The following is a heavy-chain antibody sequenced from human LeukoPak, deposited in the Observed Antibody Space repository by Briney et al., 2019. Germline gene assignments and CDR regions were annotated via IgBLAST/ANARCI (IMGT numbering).Heavy chain of an antibody. CDR3: ARKGYSSNNWFDP. D-gene: IGHD6-13*01. Sequence: SETLSLTCSVCGGFISSNSWNWIRQSPGKGLEWIGYIYYSGSTNYNPSLKSRVTISVDTSKNQFSLKLSSVTAADTAVYYCARKGYSSNNWFDPWGQGTLVTVSS. CDR1: GGFISSNS. V-gene: IGHV4-59*08. J-gene: IGHJ5*02. CDR2: IYYSGST.